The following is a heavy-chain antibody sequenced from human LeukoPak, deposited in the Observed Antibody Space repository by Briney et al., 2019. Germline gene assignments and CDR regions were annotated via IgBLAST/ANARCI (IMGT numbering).Heavy chain of an antibody. D-gene: IGHD2-15*01. J-gene: IGHJ3*02. Sequence: GGSLRLSCAASGFTFSSYAMHWVRQAPGKGLEWVAVISYDGSNKYYADSVKGRFTISRDNSKNTLYLQMNSLRAEDTAVYYCARDSASRTVVVAAFDIWGQGTMVTVSS. CDR3: ARDSASRTVVVAAFDI. V-gene: IGHV3-30*04. CDR1: GFTFSSYA. CDR2: ISYDGSNK.